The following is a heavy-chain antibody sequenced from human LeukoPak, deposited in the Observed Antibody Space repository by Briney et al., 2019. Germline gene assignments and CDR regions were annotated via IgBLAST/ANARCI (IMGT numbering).Heavy chain of an antibody. D-gene: IGHD4-17*01. Sequence: GSLRLSCAASGFTFRDYYMSWLRQAPGKGLEWISYISSSAGTIHYVDSVKCRFTISRDNAKNSLYLQMDSLRVEDTAVYYCATSVTRRRLDWFIDLWGRGTLVSVSS. V-gene: IGHV3-11*04. CDR2: ISSSAGTI. CDR1: GFTFRDYY. J-gene: IGHJ2*01. CDR3: ATSVTRRRLDWFIDL.